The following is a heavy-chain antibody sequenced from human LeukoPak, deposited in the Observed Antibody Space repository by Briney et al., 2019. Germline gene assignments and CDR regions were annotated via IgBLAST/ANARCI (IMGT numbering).Heavy chain of an antibody. D-gene: IGHD2-2*01. CDR2: INPNSGGT. V-gene: IGHV1-2*02. Sequence: ASVKVSCKASGYTFTGYYMHRVRQAPGQGLEWMGWINPNSGGTNYAQKFQGRVTMTRDTSISTAYMELSRLRSDDTAVYYCARGLYCSSTSCYRFDPWGQGTLVTVSS. J-gene: IGHJ5*02. CDR3: ARGLYCSSTSCYRFDP. CDR1: GYTFTGYY.